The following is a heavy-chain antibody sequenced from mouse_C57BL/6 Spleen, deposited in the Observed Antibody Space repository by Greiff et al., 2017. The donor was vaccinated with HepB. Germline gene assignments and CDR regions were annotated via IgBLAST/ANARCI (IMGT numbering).Heavy chain of an antibody. D-gene: IGHD2-4*01. CDR3: AREIYYDYDGYAMDY. J-gene: IGHJ4*01. CDR2: LSSGSSTI. Sequence: EVKLVESGGGLVKPGGSLKLSCAASGFTFSDYGMHWVRQAPEKGLEWVAYLSSGSSTIYYADTVKGRFTISRDNAKNTLFLQMTSLRSEDTAMYYCAREIYYDYDGYAMDYWGQGTSVTVSS. CDR1: GFTFSDYG. V-gene: IGHV5-17*01.